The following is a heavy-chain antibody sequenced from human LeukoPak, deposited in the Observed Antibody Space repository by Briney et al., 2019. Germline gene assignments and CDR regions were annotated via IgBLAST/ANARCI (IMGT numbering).Heavy chain of an antibody. D-gene: IGHD7-27*01. Sequence: GGSLRLSCAASGFTVSSNYMSWVRQAPGKGLEWVSVIYSGGSTYYADSVKGRFTISRDNSKNTLYLQMNSLRAEDTAVYYCARDRVLGMMEGYYYYYGMDVWGQGTTVTVSS. V-gene: IGHV3-53*01. CDR2: IYSGGST. J-gene: IGHJ6*02. CDR3: ARDRVLGMMEGYYYYYGMDV. CDR1: GFTVSSNY.